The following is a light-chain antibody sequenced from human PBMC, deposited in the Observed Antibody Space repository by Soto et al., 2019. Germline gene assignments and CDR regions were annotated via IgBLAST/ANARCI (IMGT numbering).Light chain of an antibody. Sequence: QSVLTQPASVSGSPGQSITISCTGTSSDIGAYNLVSWYQQDPGKAPKLMIYEGSKRPSGVSNRFSGSKSGNTASLTISGLQAEDEANYYCCSFAGSSTWVSGGGTKLTVL. CDR1: SSDIGAYNL. CDR3: CSFAGSSTWV. J-gene: IGLJ3*02. CDR2: EGS. V-gene: IGLV2-23*01.